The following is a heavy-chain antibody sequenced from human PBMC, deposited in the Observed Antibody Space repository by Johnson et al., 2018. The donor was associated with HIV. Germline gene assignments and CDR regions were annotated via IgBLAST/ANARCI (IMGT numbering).Heavy chain of an antibody. D-gene: IGHD3-3*02. Sequence: VQLVESGGGVVQPGRSLRLSCAASGFTVSSNYMSWVRQAPGKGLEWVSVIYSGGSTYYADSVKGRFTISRDNSKNTLYLQMNSLRAEDTAVYYCARELSHDAFDIWGQGTMVTVSS. V-gene: IGHV3-53*01. J-gene: IGHJ3*02. CDR2: IYSGGST. CDR3: ARELSHDAFDI. CDR1: GFTVSSNY.